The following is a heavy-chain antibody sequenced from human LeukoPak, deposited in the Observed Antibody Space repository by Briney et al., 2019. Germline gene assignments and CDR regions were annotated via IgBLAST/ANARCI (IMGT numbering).Heavy chain of an antibody. CDR2: VAYTGSA. V-gene: IGHV4-59*11. D-gene: IGHD3-22*01. Sequence: SETLSLTCNVSGGSINNHHWSWIRQPPGKRLEWIAYVAYTGSAVYNPSLKSRVTISVDTSKNQFSPKLKSVTAADTAVYYCARGPLDSADYSFDYWGQGALVTASS. CDR3: ARGPLDSADYSFDY. CDR1: GGSINNHH. J-gene: IGHJ4*02.